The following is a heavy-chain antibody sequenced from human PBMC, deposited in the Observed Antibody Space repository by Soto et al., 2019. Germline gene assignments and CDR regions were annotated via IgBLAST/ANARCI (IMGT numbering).Heavy chain of an antibody. Sequence: QVQLQESGPGLVKPSQTLSLTCTVSGGSISSGGYYWSWIRQHPGKGLEWIGYIYYSGSTYYNPSLNSRVTISVDTSKNQFSLKLSSVTAADTAVYYCARGSSSSSITNWFDPWGQGTLVTVSS. CDR2: IYYSGST. CDR3: ARGSSSSSITNWFDP. D-gene: IGHD6-6*01. CDR1: GGSISSGGYY. V-gene: IGHV4-31*03. J-gene: IGHJ5*02.